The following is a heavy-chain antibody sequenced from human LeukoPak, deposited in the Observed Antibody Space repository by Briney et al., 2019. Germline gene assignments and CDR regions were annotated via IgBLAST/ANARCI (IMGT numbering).Heavy chain of an antibody. V-gene: IGHV3-30*04. J-gene: IGHJ6*04. D-gene: IGHD3-10*01. Sequence: PGRSLRLSCAASGFTFSSYAMHWVRQAPGKGLEWVAVISYYGSNKYYADSVKGRFTISRDNSKNKLYLQMNSLRAEDTAVYYCAREVITMVWGRRMDVWGKGTTVTVSS. CDR1: GFTFSSYA. CDR3: AREVITMVWGRRMDV. CDR2: ISYYGSNK.